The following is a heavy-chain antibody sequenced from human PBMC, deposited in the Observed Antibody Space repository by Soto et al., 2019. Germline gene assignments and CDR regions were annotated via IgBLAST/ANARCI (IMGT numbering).Heavy chain of an antibody. J-gene: IGHJ6*03. CDR2: ISYDGSNK. CDR3: ARGSVEWLLSPYYYYYMDV. Sequence: PGGSLRLSCAASGFTFSSYAMHWVRQAPGKGLEWVAVISYDGSNKYYADSVKGRFTISRDNSKNTLYLQMNSLRAEDTAVYYCARGSVEWLLSPYYYYYMDVWGKGTTVTVSS. CDR1: GFTFSSYA. V-gene: IGHV3-30-3*01. D-gene: IGHD3-3*01.